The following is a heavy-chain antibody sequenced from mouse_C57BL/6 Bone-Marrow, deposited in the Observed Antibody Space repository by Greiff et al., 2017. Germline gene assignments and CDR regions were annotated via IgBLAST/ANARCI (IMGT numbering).Heavy chain of an antibody. Sequence: VNVVESGPELVKPGASVKLSCKASGYTFTSYDINWVKQRPGQGLEWIGWIYPRDGSTKYTEKFKGKATLTVYTSSSTAYMELHSLTSEDSAVYFCARLEFDGSSGDWYFDVWGTGTTVTVSS. CDR1: GYTFTSYD. J-gene: IGHJ1*03. D-gene: IGHD1-1*01. CDR3: ARLEFDGSSGDWYFDV. V-gene: IGHV1-85*01. CDR2: IYPRDGST.